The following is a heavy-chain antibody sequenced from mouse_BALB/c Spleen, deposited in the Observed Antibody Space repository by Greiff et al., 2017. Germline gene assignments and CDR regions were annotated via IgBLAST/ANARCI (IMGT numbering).Heavy chain of an antibody. J-gene: IGHJ1*01. V-gene: IGHV2-6-7*01. D-gene: IGHD2-13*01. CDR3: ARGGDDWYFDV. Sequence: VQGVESGPGLVAPSQSLSITCTVSGFSLTGYGVNWVRQPPGKGLEWLGMIWGDGSTDYNSALKSRLSISKDNSKSQVFLKMNSLQTDDTARYYCARGGDDWYFDVWGAGTTVTVSS. CDR1: GFSLTGYG. CDR2: IWGDGST.